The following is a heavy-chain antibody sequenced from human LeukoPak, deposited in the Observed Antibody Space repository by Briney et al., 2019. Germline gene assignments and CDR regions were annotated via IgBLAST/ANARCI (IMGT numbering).Heavy chain of an antibody. CDR1: GFTLSSNY. Sequence: PGGSLRLSCAASGFTLSSNYMRGVRQARGKGLEGGSVIYSGGSTYYSDSVKGRFPISRHNSKTTLYLQMNSLTAEHTAVYYCARSLGYSEDVWGKGTTVTVSS. CDR2: IYSGGST. V-gene: IGHV3-66*01. D-gene: IGHD5-24*01. CDR3: ARSLGYSEDV. J-gene: IGHJ6*04.